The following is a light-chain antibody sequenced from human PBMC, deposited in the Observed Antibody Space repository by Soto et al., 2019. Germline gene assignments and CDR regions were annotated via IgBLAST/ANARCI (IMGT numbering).Light chain of an antibody. CDR3: QQSYVIPWT. CDR2: AAS. Sequence: DIQMTQSPSSPSASVGDRVTITCRASQSIRSLLNWYQQSPGKAPKLLIYAASSLEGGFPSRFSGSGSGTEFTLTISGLQPEDVATYYCQQSYVIPWTFGQGTKVDIK. J-gene: IGKJ1*01. CDR1: QSIRSL. V-gene: IGKV1-39*01.